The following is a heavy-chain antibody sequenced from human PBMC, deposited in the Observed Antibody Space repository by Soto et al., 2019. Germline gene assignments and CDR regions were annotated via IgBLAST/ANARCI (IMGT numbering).Heavy chain of an antibody. D-gene: IGHD3-3*01. Sequence: ASVKVSCKASGYTFTSYGISWVRQAPGQGLEWMGWISAYNGNTNYAQKLQGRVTMTTDTSTSTAYMELRSLRSDDTAVYYCARDGGDYDFWSGYPNSDDWGQGTRVTVSS. CDR3: ARDGGDYDFWSGYPNSDD. CDR2: ISAYNGNT. V-gene: IGHV1-18*01. J-gene: IGHJ4*02. CDR1: GYTFTSYG.